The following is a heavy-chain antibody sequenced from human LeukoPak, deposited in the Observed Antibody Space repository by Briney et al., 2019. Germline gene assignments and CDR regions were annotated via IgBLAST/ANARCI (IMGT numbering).Heavy chain of an antibody. CDR2: INPNSGGT. D-gene: IGHD6-19*01. J-gene: IGHJ3*02. Sequence: ASVKVSCKASGYTFTGYYMHWVRQAPGQGLEWMGWINPNSGGTNYAQKFQGRVTITRNTSISTAYMELSSLRSEDTAVYYCARGRSQWLVKGSLGAFDIWGQGTMVTVSS. CDR3: ARGRSQWLVKGSLGAFDI. V-gene: IGHV1-2*02. CDR1: GYTFTGYY.